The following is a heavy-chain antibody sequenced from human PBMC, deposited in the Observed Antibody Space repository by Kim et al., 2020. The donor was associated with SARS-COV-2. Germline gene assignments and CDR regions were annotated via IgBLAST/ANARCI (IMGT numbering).Heavy chain of an antibody. CDR1: GFTFDDYG. V-gene: IGHV3-20*04. CDR3: VRGYGGGTFDV. CDR2: INRNSDST. D-gene: IGHD3-16*01. Sequence: GGSLRLSCAASGFTFDDYGMSWVRQAPGKGLEWVSGINRNSDSTGYVDSVKGRFTISRDNAKNSLFLQMNSLRAEDTAVYYCVRGYGGGTFDVWGQGTL. J-gene: IGHJ4*02.